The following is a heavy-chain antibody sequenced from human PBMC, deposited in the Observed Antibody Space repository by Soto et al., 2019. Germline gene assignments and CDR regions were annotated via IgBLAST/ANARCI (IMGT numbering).Heavy chain of an antibody. CDR3: VRKGGYFPNGYLDS. J-gene: IGHJ4*02. Sequence: GGSLRLSCAASGFSFSNVWMNWVRQAPGKGLEWVSCIGRTSTDTYYADSLKGRFTISRDNAKNSVYLQINSLRVEDTAVYYCVRKGGYFPNGYLDSWGQGTLVTVSS. D-gene: IGHD3-22*01. V-gene: IGHV3-48*01. CDR1: GFSFSNVW. CDR2: IGRTSTDT.